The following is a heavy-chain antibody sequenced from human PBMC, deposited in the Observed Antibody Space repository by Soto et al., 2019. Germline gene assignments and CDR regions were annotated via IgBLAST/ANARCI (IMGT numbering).Heavy chain of an antibody. CDR3: AKDRRAGGNYGFYSDF. CDR1: GFTFSSYG. Sequence: EVQLLESGGGLVQPGGSLRLSCAASGFTFSSYGMTWVRQAPGKGLEWVSFSSATGAGTYYADSVKGRFTISRDNSNNTLYLQMTSLRADDTAVYYCAKDRRAGGNYGFYSDFRGQGALVIVSS. J-gene: IGHJ4*02. CDR2: SSATGAGT. D-gene: IGHD1-7*01. V-gene: IGHV3-23*01.